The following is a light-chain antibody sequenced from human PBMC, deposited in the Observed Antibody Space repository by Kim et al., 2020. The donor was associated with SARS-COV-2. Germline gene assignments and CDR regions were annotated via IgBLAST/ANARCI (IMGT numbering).Light chain of an antibody. J-gene: IGKJ2*01. CDR1: HSVSASQ. CDR3: QQYSTSPYT. V-gene: IGKV3-20*01. Sequence: ENVLTQSPGTLSLSAGERAALSCRASHSVSASQLAWYQQKSGQAPRLLIYGASSRATGVPDRFSGSGSGTDFTLSISRLEPEDVAVYYCQQYSTSPYTFGQGTKLEI. CDR2: GAS.